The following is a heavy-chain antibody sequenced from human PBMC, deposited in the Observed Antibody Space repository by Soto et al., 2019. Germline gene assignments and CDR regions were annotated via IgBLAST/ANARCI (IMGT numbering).Heavy chain of an antibody. V-gene: IGHV3-23*01. D-gene: IGHD3-3*01. CDR2: ISGSGGST. CDR3: AKVGRFYYDFWGADY. J-gene: IGHJ4*02. CDR1: GFTFSSYA. Sequence: PGGSLRLSCAASGFTFSSYAMSWVRQAPGKGLEWVSAISGSGGSTYYADSVKGRFTISRDNSKNTLYLQMNSLRAEDTAVYYCAKVGRFYYDFWGADYWGQGTLVTVSS.